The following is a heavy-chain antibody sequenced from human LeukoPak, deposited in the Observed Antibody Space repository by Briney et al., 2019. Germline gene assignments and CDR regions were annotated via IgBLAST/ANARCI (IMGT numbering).Heavy chain of an antibody. V-gene: IGHV4-61*02. CDR3: VTANQRSTYYFDY. D-gene: IGHD1-20*01. J-gene: IGHJ4*02. CDR2: VYTSGIT. Sequence: SETLSLTCSVSGDSINKGDHYWSWIRQPAGKGLEWVGRVYTSGITTYNPSLKSRVTISVDTSTNQFSLKLSSVTAADTAVYYCVTANQRSTYYFDYWGRGTLVTVSS. CDR1: GDSINKGDHY.